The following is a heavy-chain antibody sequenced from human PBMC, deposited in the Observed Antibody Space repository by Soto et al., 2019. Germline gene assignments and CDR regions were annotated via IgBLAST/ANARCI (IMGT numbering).Heavy chain of an antibody. CDR1: GGSISSSSYY. J-gene: IGHJ3*02. V-gene: IGHV4-61*05. CDR2: IYYSGST. D-gene: IGHD3-16*02. Sequence: LETLSLTCTVSGGSISSSSYYWSWIRQPPGKGLEWIGYIYYSGSTNYNPSLKSRVTISVDTSKNQFSLKLSSVTAADTAVYYCARLYGLDAFDIWGQGTMVTVSS. CDR3: ARLYGLDAFDI.